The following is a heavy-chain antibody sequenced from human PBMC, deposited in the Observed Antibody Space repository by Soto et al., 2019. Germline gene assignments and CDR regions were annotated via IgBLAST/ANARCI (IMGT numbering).Heavy chain of an antibody. CDR3: AIESLGAKGADH. J-gene: IGHJ4*02. D-gene: IGHD3-16*01. CDR1: GDTFNSYV. V-gene: IGHV1-69*17. Sequence: QVQLVQSGAAVKRPGSSVKVSCESSGDTFNSYVISWVRQAPGQGLEWMGGIIPIIGVTHYAQKFQGRVTISALSSTGTAYMELTNLGFEDTALYYCAIESLGAKGADHWGQGTLVTVSS. CDR2: IIPIIGVT.